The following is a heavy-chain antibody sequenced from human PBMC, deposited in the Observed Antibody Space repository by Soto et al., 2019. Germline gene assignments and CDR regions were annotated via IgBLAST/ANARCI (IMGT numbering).Heavy chain of an antibody. D-gene: IGHD1-26*01. CDR1: GGSISSSSYY. Sequence: SETLSLTCTVSGGSISSSSYYWGWIRQPPGKGLEWIGSIYYSGSTYYNPSLKSRVTISVDTSKNQFSLKLSSVTAADTAVYYCARLGGYSGSYLYYYYYMDVWGKGTTVTVSS. V-gene: IGHV4-39*01. CDR3: ARLGGYSGSYLYYYYYMDV. J-gene: IGHJ6*03. CDR2: IYYSGST.